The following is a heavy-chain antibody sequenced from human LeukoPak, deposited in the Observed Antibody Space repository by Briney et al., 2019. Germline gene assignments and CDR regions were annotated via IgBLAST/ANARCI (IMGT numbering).Heavy chain of an antibody. V-gene: IGHV3-15*07. J-gene: IGHJ4*01. Sequence: PGGSLRLSCAASGFTFTNAWMTWVRQSPGMGLEWVGRIKSNSNGGTSDYAAPVKGRFAISRDDSKNTLYLQMNSLKPEDTAMYYCTTHSVTVTGTHFWGQGALVTVSS. CDR2: IKSNSNGGTS. CDR3: TTHSVTVTGTHF. CDR1: GFTFTNAW. D-gene: IGHD6-19*01.